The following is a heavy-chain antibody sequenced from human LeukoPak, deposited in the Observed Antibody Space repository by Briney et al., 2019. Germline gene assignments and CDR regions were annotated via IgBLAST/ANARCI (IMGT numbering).Heavy chain of an antibody. CDR1: GGSISSSSYH. CDR2: IYYSGST. V-gene: IGHV4-61*01. J-gene: IGHJ5*02. CDR3: ARMAAAAGTGFDP. Sequence: PSETLSLTCTVSGGSISSSSYHWSWIRQPPGKGLEWIGYIYYSGSTNFNPSLKSRVTISVDTSKNQFSLKLSSVTAADTAVYYCARMAAAAGTGFDPWGQGTLVTVSS. D-gene: IGHD6-13*01.